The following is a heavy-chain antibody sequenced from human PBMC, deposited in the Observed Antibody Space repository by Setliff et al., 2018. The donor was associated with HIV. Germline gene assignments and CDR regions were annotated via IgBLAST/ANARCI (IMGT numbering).Heavy chain of an antibody. D-gene: IGHD2-2*01. CDR1: GFSLSTSGVG. Sequence: SGPTLVNPTQTLTLTCTFSGFSLSTSGVGVGWIRQPPGKALEWLALIYWDDDKRYSPSLESSLTITKDTSKNQVVLTMTNMDPVDTATYYCAHSYCSSTSCYPHYYYYMDVWGKGTTVTVSS. CDR3: AHSYCSSTSCYPHYYYYMDV. CDR2: IYWDDDK. J-gene: IGHJ6*03. V-gene: IGHV2-5*02.